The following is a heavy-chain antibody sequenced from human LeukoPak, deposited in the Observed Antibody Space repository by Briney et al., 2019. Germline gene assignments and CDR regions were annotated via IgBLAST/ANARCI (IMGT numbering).Heavy chain of an antibody. D-gene: IGHD3-10*01. J-gene: IGHJ4*02. CDR2: ISASGGST. CDR1: EFTFGSYA. V-gene: IGHV3-23*01. CDR3: AKDRQHLVRGLSTYGY. Sequence: GGSLRLSCAVSEFTFGSYAMSWVRQAPGQGLEWVSSISASGGSTYYAGSVKGRFTISRDNSKNTLFLQMNSLRAEDTAVYYCAKDRQHLVRGLSTYGYWGQGTLVTVSS.